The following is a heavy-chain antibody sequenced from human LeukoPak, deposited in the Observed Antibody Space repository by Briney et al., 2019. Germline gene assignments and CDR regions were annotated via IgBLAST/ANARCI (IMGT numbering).Heavy chain of an antibody. CDR3: ARVGAAAPDYYFDY. D-gene: IGHD6-13*01. CDR1: GFTFSSYA. CDR2: ISSSGSTI. V-gene: IGHV3-48*03. J-gene: IGHJ4*02. Sequence: GGSLRLSCAASGFTFSSYAMNWVRQAPGKGLEWVSYISSSGSTIYYADSVKGRFTISRDNAKNSLYLQMNSLRAEDTAVYYCARVGAAAPDYYFDYWGQGTLVTVSS.